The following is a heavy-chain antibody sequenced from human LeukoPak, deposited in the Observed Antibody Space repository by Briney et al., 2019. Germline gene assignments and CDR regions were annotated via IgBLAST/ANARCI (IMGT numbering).Heavy chain of an antibody. Sequence: PGGSLRLSCAASGFTFSSYSMNWVRQAPGEGLEWVANIKEDGSEKYYVDSVKGRFTISRDNAKNSLYLQMNSLRAEDTAVYYCARGRFHLDSSVYSSFYHWGHGTLVTVSS. J-gene: IGHJ4*01. CDR3: ARGRFHLDSSVYSSFYH. CDR2: IKEDGSEK. D-gene: IGHD3-22*01. V-gene: IGHV3-7*01. CDR1: GFTFSSYS.